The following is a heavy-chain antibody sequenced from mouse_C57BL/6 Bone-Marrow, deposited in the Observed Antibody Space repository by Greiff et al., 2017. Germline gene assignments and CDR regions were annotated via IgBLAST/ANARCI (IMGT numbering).Heavy chain of an antibody. CDR2: INPNNGGT. Sequence: EVKLMESGPELVKPGASVKMSCKASGYTFTDYNMHWVKQSHGKSLEWIGYINPNNGGTSYNQKFKGKATLTVNKSSSTAYMELRSLTSEDSAVYYCARKGLGRLDYWGQGTTLTVSS. J-gene: IGHJ2*01. CDR3: ARKGLGRLDY. V-gene: IGHV1-22*01. CDR1: GYTFTDYN. D-gene: IGHD4-1*01.